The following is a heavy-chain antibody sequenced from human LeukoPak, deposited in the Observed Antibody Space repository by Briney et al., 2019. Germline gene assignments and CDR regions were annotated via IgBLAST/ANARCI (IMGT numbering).Heavy chain of an antibody. Sequence: ASVKVSCKASGYTFTSYDINWVRQATGQGLEWMGWMNPNSGNTGYAQKFQGRVTMTRNTSISTAYMELSSLRSEDTAVYYCARGAAAGADFDYWGQGTLVTVSS. CDR3: ARGAAAGADFDY. CDR2: MNPNSGNT. J-gene: IGHJ4*02. D-gene: IGHD6-13*01. V-gene: IGHV1-8*01. CDR1: GYTFTSYD.